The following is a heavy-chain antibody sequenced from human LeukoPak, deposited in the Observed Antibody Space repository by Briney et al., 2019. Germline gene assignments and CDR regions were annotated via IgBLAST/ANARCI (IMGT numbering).Heavy chain of an antibody. CDR3: ARLGMIQAYSTEDY. V-gene: IGHV3-53*01. CDR1: GFPVSSNY. CDR2: TYSGSDT. Sequence: GSLRLSCAASGFPVSSNYMSWVRQAPGKGLEWVSVTYSGSDTYYADSVKGRFTISRDNSKNTLYLQMNSLRAEDTAVYYCARLGMIQAYSTEDYWGQGTLVTVSS. D-gene: IGHD6-13*01. J-gene: IGHJ4*02.